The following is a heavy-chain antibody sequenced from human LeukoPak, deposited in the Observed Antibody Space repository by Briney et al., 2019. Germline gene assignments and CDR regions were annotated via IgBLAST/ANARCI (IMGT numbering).Heavy chain of an antibody. V-gene: IGHV4-39*01. D-gene: IGHD3-22*01. Sequence: SETLSLTCTVSGGSISSSSYYWGWIRQPPGKGLEWIGSIYYSGSTYYNPSLKSRVTISVDTSKNQFSLKLSSVTAADTAVYYCARSSYYYDSSGLDRYYFDYWGQGTLVTVSS. J-gene: IGHJ4*02. CDR3: ARSSYYYDSSGLDRYYFDY. CDR1: GGSISSSSYY. CDR2: IYYSGST.